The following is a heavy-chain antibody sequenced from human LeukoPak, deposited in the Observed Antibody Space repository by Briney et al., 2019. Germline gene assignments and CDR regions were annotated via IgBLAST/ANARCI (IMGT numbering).Heavy chain of an antibody. Sequence: ASVKVSSTASGYTFTGYYIHWVRQAPGQGLEWMTWMHPNSGDTNYAQKFQGRVTMTWDTSISTAYMELSRLRSDDTAVYYCARDGEGRTNFDYWGQGTLITVSS. CDR1: GYTFTGYY. D-gene: IGHD1-14*01. V-gene: IGHV1-2*02. CDR2: MHPNSGDT. CDR3: ARDGEGRTNFDY. J-gene: IGHJ4*02.